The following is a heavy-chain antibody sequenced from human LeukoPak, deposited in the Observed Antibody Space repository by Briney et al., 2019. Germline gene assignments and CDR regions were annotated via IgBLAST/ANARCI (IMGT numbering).Heavy chain of an antibody. Sequence: ASVKVSCKASGYTFTNYGINWGRQAPGQRLEWMGWISAYSANTNYAQSLQGRVTMTTDTSTSTAYMELRSLRSDDAAVYYCARGSYYYDPYYFDYWGQGTQVTVSS. CDR2: ISAYSANT. D-gene: IGHD3-22*01. V-gene: IGHV1-18*01. CDR1: GYTFTNYG. J-gene: IGHJ4*02. CDR3: ARGSYYYDPYYFDY.